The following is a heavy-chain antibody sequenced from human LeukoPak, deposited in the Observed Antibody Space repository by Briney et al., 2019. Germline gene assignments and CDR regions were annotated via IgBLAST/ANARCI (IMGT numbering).Heavy chain of an antibody. J-gene: IGHJ4*02. CDR2: ISGNSGSI. CDR1: GFIFDDYA. V-gene: IGHV3-9*01. D-gene: IGHD5-18*01. Sequence: PGGSLRLSCAASGFIFDDYAMRWVRHAPGKGLEWVSGISGNSGSIGYADSVKGRFTISRDNAKNSLYLQMNSLRAEDTALYYCAKDIGLRYSYGLYYFDYWGQGTLVTVSS. CDR3: AKDIGLRYSYGLYYFDY.